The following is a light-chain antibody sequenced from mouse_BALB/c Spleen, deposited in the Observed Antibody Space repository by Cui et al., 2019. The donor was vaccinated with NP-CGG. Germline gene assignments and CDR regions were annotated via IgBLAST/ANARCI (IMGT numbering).Light chain of an antibody. CDR1: TGAVTTSNY. V-gene: IGLV1*01. Sequence: QAVVTQESALTTSPGETVTLTCRSSTGAVTTSNYANWVQEKPDHLFTGLMGGTNNRAPGVPARFSGSLIGYKAALTITGTQTEDEAIYFCALWYSNHWVVGGGTKLTVL. J-gene: IGLJ1*01. CDR2: GTN. CDR3: ALWYSNHWV.